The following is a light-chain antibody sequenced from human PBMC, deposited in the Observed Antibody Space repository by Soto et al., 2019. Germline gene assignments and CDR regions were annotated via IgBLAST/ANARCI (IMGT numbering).Light chain of an antibody. V-gene: IGKV3-11*01. J-gene: IGKJ1*01. CDR1: QSVSSY. CDR2: DAS. Sequence: ESVLTQSPAALSLSPGERATLSCRASQSVSSYLAWYQQKPGQAPRLLIYDASNRATGIPARFSGSGSGTDLTLTISSLKPEDFAVYYCQQRSNLWTFGQGTKVDIK. CDR3: QQRSNLWT.